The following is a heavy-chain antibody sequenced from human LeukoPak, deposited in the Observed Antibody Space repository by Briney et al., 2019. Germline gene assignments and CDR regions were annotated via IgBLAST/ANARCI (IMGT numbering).Heavy chain of an antibody. D-gene: IGHD6-19*01. CDR3: AKVNRGCSSGCYYFDY. Sequence: PGGSLRLSCAASGFTFSSYWMSWVRQAPGKGLEWVANIKQDGSEKYYVDSVKGRFTISRDNAKNSLYLQMNSLRAEDTAVYYCAKVNRGCSSGCYYFDYWGQGTLVTVSS. J-gene: IGHJ4*02. CDR1: GFTFSSYW. CDR2: IKQDGSEK. V-gene: IGHV3-7*03.